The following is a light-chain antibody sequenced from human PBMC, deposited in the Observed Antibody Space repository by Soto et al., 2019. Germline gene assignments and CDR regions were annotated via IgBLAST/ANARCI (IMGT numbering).Light chain of an antibody. V-gene: IGLV2-14*01. CDR3: CSYAGSYTLV. CDR1: SSDIGGYKY. Sequence: QSVLTQPASVSGSPGQSITISCTGTSSDIGGYKYVSWYQQHPGKVPKLIIFEVSNRPSGVSERFSGSKSGNTASLTISGLQAEDEADYYCCSYAGSYTLVFGGGTKLTVL. CDR2: EVS. J-gene: IGLJ3*02.